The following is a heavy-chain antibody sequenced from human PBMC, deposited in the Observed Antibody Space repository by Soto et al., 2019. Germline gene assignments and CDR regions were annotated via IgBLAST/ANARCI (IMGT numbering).Heavy chain of an antibody. V-gene: IGHV3-23*01. J-gene: IGHJ4*02. CDR2: ISAGGATT. Sequence: LRLSCTPSGFTFGNFAMSWVRQAPGKGLEWVSSISAGGATTYHADSVKGRVTMSRDNSKNTLSLQMISLRAEDSAVYYCAKDRGGTGWPFDHWGQGTLVTVSS. D-gene: IGHD6-19*01. CDR1: GFTFGNFA. CDR3: AKDRGGTGWPFDH.